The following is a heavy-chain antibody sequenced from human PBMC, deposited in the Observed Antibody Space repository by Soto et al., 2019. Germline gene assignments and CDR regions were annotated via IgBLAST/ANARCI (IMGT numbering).Heavy chain of an antibody. Sequence: QVQLVESGGGVVQPGRSLRLSCAASGFTFSSYAMHWVRQAPGKGLEWVAVISYDGSNKYYADSVKGRFTISRDNSKNTLYLQMNGLRAEDTAVYYCSCGSSILDYWGQGTLVTVSS. D-gene: IGHD1-26*01. CDR2: ISYDGSNK. J-gene: IGHJ4*02. CDR3: SCGSSILDY. CDR1: GFTFSSYA. V-gene: IGHV3-30-3*01.